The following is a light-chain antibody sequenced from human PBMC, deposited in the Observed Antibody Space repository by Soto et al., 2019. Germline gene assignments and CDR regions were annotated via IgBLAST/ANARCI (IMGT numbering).Light chain of an antibody. CDR3: QQYDRYSVT. CDR2: EAS. J-gene: IGKJ5*01. V-gene: IGKV1-5*03. CDR1: QSISSW. Sequence: DIQMTQSPSTLSASVGDRVTITCRASQSISSWLAWYQQKPGKAPKLLLYEASTLEGGVPSRFSGSGSGTEVTLTISSLQPDDFATYYCQQYDRYSVTFGQGTRLEIK.